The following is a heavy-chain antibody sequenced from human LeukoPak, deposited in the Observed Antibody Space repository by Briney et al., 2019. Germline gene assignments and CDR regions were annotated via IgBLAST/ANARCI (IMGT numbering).Heavy chain of an antibody. D-gene: IGHD1-26*01. CDR2: IYYSGNT. CDR3: ARGGTYYDY. V-gene: IGHV4-59*01. J-gene: IGHJ4*02. Sequence: SETLSLTCTVSGGSISSYHWSWIRQPPGKGLEWIAYIYYSGNTNSNPSLKSRLTISVDTSKNQFSLKLSSVTAADTAVYYCARGGTYYDYWGQGTLVTVSS. CDR1: GGSISSYH.